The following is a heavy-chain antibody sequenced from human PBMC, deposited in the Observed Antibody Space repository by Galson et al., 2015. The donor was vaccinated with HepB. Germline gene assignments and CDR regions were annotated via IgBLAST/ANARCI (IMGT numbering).Heavy chain of an antibody. CDR2: INPNSGGT. Sequence: SVKVSCKASGYTFIGYYMHWVRQAPGQGLEWMGRINPNSGGTNYAQKFQGRVIMTRDTSISTAYMELSRLRSDDTAVYYCARDYRTIDDYWGQGTLVTVSS. CDR1: GYTFIGYY. V-gene: IGHV1-2*06. D-gene: IGHD3-9*01. CDR3: ARDYRTIDDY. J-gene: IGHJ4*02.